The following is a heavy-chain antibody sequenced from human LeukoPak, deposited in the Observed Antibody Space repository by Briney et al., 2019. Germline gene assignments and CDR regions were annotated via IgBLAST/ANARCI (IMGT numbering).Heavy chain of an antibody. CDR1: GDSLSSGYY. J-gene: IGHJ4*02. CDR3: AKISGSY. D-gene: IGHD1-26*01. CDR2: IYHSGST. Sequence: PSETLSLTCTVSGDSLSSGYYWGWIRQPPGKGLEWIGSIYHSGSTSYNPSLKSRVTISVDTSKNQFSLKLDSVTAADTAVYYCAKISGSYWGQGTLVTVSS. V-gene: IGHV4-38-2*02.